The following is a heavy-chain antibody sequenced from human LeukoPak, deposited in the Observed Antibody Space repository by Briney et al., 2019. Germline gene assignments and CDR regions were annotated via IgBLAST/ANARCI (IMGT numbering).Heavy chain of an antibody. CDR3: ARSLYCGGDCYSYYFAY. V-gene: IGHV5-51*01. J-gene: IGHJ4*02. CDR2: IYPGDSDT. Sequence: GESLKISCKGSGYSFTSYWIGWVRQMPGKGLEWMGIIYPGDSDTRYSPSFQGQVTISADKSISTAYLQWSSLKASDTAMYYCARSLYCGGDCYSYYFAYWGQGTLVTVSS. D-gene: IGHD2-21*02. CDR1: GYSFTSYW.